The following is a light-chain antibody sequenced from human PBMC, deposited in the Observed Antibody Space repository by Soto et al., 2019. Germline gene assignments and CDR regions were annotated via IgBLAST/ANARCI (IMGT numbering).Light chain of an antibody. CDR3: QQYSGIWT. J-gene: IGKJ1*01. CDR2: KAS. V-gene: IGKV1-5*03. Sequence: DIQMTQSPSTLSASVGDRVTITCRASQRINSWLAWYQQKPGKAPKLLIYKASSLESGVPPRFSGSGSGTEFTLTISSLQPDDFATYYCQQYSGIWTFGQGTQVEI. CDR1: QRINSW.